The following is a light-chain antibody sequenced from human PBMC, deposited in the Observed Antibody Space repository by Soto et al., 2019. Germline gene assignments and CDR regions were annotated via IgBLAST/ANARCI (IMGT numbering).Light chain of an antibody. CDR3: SSYADSNNWV. J-gene: IGLJ3*02. Sequence: QSALTQPPSASGSPGQSVTISCTGTSSDIGVYDYVSWYQQKSGKAPKLMIFEVSRRPSGVPDRFSGSKSGNTASLTVSGLQAEDEGDYYCSSYADSNNWVFGGGTKLTVL. CDR1: SSDIGVYDY. CDR2: EVS. V-gene: IGLV2-8*01.